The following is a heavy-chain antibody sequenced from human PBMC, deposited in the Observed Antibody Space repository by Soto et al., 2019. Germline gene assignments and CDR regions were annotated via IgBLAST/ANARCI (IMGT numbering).Heavy chain of an antibody. J-gene: IGHJ4*02. Sequence: PSETLSLTCAVSGYSFSSGYYWGWIRQPPGKGLEWIGSIYHSGNTYYNPSLRSRVTISLDTSKNNFSLKLTSVTAADTGKYYCARLVYDSRLNYLYFDHWGQGTLVTVSS. D-gene: IGHD3-22*01. CDR2: IYHSGNT. V-gene: IGHV4-38-2*01. CDR1: GYSFSSGYY. CDR3: ARLVYDSRLNYLYFDH.